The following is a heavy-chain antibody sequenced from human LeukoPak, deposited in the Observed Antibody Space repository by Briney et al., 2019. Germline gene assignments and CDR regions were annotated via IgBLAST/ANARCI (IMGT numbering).Heavy chain of an antibody. V-gene: IGHV4-30-2*01. Sequence: PSQTLSLTCAVSGGSISSGGYSWSWIRQPPGKGLEWIGYICHSGSTYYNPSLKSRVTISVDRSKNQFSLKLSSVTAADTAVYYCARELRGAFDIWGQGTMVTVSS. CDR3: ARELRGAFDI. CDR1: GGSISSGGYS. CDR2: ICHSGST. J-gene: IGHJ3*02. D-gene: IGHD3-10*01.